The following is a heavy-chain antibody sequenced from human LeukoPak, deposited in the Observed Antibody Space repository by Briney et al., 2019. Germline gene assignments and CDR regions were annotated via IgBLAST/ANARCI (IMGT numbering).Heavy chain of an antibody. Sequence: GRTLRLSPAASGFTFSRYAMSWVRQAPAKGLEWVSAITGSGGSTYYADSVKGRFTISRDNSKNTLYLQMNSLRAEDTAVYYCAKFLPTHSVVANYYFDYWGQGTLVTVSS. CDR3: AKFLPTHSVVANYYFDY. V-gene: IGHV3-23*01. CDR2: ITGSGGST. D-gene: IGHD2-21*01. J-gene: IGHJ4*02. CDR1: GFTFSRYA.